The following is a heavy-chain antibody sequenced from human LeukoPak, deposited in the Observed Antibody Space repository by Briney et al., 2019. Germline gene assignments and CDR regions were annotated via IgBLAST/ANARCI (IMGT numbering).Heavy chain of an antibody. J-gene: IGHJ4*02. CDR3: ARAQAYSGRIFDY. CDR1: GDSVSSNSAA. V-gene: IGHV6-1*01. D-gene: IGHD1-26*01. CDR2: TYYRSKWYN. Sequence: SQTLSLTCAISGDSVSSNSAAWNWIRQSPPRGLEWLGRTYYRSKWYNEYAVSVKSRITINPDTSKDQFSLQLNSVTPEDTAVYYCARAQAYSGRIFDYWGQGTLVTVSS.